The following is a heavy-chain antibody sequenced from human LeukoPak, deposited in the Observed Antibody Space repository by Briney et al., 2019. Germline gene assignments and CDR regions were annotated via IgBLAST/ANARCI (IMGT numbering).Heavy chain of an antibody. J-gene: IGHJ4*02. CDR2: IYYSGST. CDR3: ARGGQQLGFDY. D-gene: IGHD6-13*01. V-gene: IGHV4-59*01. CDR1: GGSISSYY. Sequence: TSETLSLTCTVSGGSISSYYWSWIRQPPGKGLEWIGYIYYSGSTNYNPSLKSRVTISVDTSKNQFSLKLSSVTAADTAVYYCARGGQQLGFDYWGQGTLVTVSS.